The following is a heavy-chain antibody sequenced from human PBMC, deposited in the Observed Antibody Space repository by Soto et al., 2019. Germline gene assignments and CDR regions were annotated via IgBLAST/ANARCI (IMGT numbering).Heavy chain of an antibody. Sequence: PSETLSLTCTVSGGSISSYYWSWIRQPPGKGLEWIGYIYYSGSTNYNPSLKSRVTISVDTSKNQFSLKLSSVTAADTAVYYCARHGPYSSSWYYYYYGMDVWCQGTTVTVSS. D-gene: IGHD6-13*01. CDR1: GGSISSYY. CDR3: ARHGPYSSSWYYYYYGMDV. CDR2: IYYSGST. V-gene: IGHV4-59*08. J-gene: IGHJ6*02.